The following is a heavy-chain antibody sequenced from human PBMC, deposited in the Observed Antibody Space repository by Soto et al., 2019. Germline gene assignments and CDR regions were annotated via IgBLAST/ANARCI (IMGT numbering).Heavy chain of an antibody. D-gene: IGHD6-13*01. CDR3: ARVRGTAGKRYFDY. J-gene: IGHJ4*02. V-gene: IGHV4-59*01. Sequence: SETLSLTCTVSGGSMISYYWNWMRQPPGKGLQWIGYTYYSGSTTYNPSLKSRVTISVDSSKNQFSLKLDSVTPADTAVYYCARVRGTAGKRYFDYWGPGTLVTVS. CDR1: GGSMISYY. CDR2: TYYSGST.